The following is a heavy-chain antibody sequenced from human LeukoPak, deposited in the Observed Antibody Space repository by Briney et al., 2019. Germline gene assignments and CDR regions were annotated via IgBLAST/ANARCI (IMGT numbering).Heavy chain of an antibody. V-gene: IGHV3-23*01. D-gene: IGHD6-13*01. J-gene: IGHJ4*02. CDR1: GFTFSSHG. CDR2: IVGGAGGT. Sequence: GGSLRLSCAASGFTFSSHGMSWVRQAPGKGLEWVSGIVGGAGGTYYADSVKGRFTISRDNSKNTLYLQMNSLRAEDTAVYYCATFIAAAGDFDYWGQGTLVTVSS. CDR3: ATFIAAAGDFDY.